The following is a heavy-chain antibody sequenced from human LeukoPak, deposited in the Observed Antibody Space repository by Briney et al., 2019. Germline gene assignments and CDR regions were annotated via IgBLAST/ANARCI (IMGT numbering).Heavy chain of an antibody. V-gene: IGHV3-23*01. D-gene: IGHD3-22*01. Sequence: GGSLRLSYVSSGFSFRNYSMSGVRRASGKGLEWVSGISGFGSSPYYADSVKGRFTISRDNSKNTLYLQMNSLRAEDTAVYYCADLGTTYYYDHSTYWGRGTLVTVSS. CDR3: ADLGTTYYYDHSTY. CDR1: GFSFRNYS. J-gene: IGHJ4*02. CDR2: ISGFGSSP.